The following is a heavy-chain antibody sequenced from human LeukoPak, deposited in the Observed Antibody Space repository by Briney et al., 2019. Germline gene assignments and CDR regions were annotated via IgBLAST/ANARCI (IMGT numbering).Heavy chain of an antibody. V-gene: IGHV3-7*01. CDR1: GFTFSTYW. Sequence: GGSLRLSCAASGFTFSTYWMSWVRQAPGKGLEWVASIKQAGSEKYYVDSVKGRVTISRDNAKNSLYLQMNSLRAEDTAVYYCAREVGGYGSGSYFYYYYYMDVWGKGTTVTVSS. D-gene: IGHD3-10*01. J-gene: IGHJ6*03. CDR3: AREVGGYGSGSYFYYYYYMDV. CDR2: IKQAGSEK.